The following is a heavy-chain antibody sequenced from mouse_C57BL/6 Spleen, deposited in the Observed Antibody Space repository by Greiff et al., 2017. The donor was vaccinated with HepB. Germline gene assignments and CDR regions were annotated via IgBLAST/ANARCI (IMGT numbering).Heavy chain of an antibody. Sequence: QVQLQQPGAELVRPGSSVKLSCKASGYTFTSYWMHWVKQRPIQGLEWIGNIDPSDSETHYNQKFKDKATLTVDKSSSTAYMQLSSLTSEDSAVYYCARSGTAQATGFDYWGQGTTLTVSS. CDR1: GYTFTSYW. D-gene: IGHD3-2*02. CDR3: ARSGTAQATGFDY. J-gene: IGHJ2*01. CDR2: IDPSDSET. V-gene: IGHV1-52*01.